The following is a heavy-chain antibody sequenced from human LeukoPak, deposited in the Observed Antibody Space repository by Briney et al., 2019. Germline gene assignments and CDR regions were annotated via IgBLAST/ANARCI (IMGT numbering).Heavy chain of an antibody. V-gene: IGHV3-15*01. CDR2: IKRKTDGGTT. J-gene: IGHJ4*02. CDR3: TTGIAVAGRGGKDY. D-gene: IGHD6-19*01. CDR1: GFTFNTYS. Sequence: GGSLRLSCEASGFTFNTYSMHWARQAPGKGLEWVGRIKRKTDGGTTDYAAPVKGRFTISRDDSKNTLYLQMNSLKTEDTAVYYCTTGIAVAGRGGKDYWGQGTLVTVSS.